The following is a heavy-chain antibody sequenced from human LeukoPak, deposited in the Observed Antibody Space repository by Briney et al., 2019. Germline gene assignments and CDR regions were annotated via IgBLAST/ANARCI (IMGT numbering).Heavy chain of an antibody. CDR1: GYSISSGSY. CDR2: IYHSGST. J-gene: IGHJ4*02. D-gene: IGHD3-10*01. Sequence: KSSETLSLTCTVSGYSISSGSYWGWIRQPPGKGLGWIGNIYHSGSTYYTPSLKSRVTISVDTSKNQFSLKLGSVTAADTAVYFCARISYGSGNYWIDYWGQGTLVTVSS. V-gene: IGHV4-38-2*02. CDR3: ARISYGSGNYWIDY.